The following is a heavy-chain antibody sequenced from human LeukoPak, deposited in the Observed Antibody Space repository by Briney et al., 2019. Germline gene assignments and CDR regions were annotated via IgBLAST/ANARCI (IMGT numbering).Heavy chain of an antibody. D-gene: IGHD3-22*01. V-gene: IGHV4-39*01. CDR1: GGSITSSTYY. CDR3: ARQGDYYDSSGYHFQH. Sequence: PSETLSLTCTVSGGSITSSTYYWGWVRQPPGKGLEWIGSIYYSGSTYYNPSLKSRVTISVDTSKNQFSLKLSSVTAADTAVYYCARQGDYYDSSGYHFQHWGQGTLVTVSS. CDR2: IYYSGST. J-gene: IGHJ1*01.